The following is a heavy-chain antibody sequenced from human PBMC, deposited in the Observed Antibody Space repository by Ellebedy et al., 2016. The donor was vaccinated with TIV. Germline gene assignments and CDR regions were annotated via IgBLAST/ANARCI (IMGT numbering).Heavy chain of an antibody. CDR3: ARDVYGMDV. CDR2: ISYDGSNK. Sequence: GGSLRLSCAASGFTFSSYAMHWVRQAPGKGLEWVAVISYDGSNKYYADSVKGRFTISRDNSKNTLYLQMNSLRPEDTAVYYCARDVYGMDVWGQGTTVTVSS. CDR1: GFTFSSYA. J-gene: IGHJ6*02. V-gene: IGHV3-30-3*01.